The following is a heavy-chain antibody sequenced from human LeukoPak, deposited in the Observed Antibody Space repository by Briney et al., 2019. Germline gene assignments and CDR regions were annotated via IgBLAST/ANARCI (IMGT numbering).Heavy chain of an antibody. D-gene: IGHD2-21*01. Sequence: SETLSLTCTVSGGSISSYYWSWIRQPPGKGLEWIGYIYYSGSTNYNPSLKSRVTISVDTSKNQFSLKLSSVTAADTAEYYCARNVFQNWFDPWGQGTLVTVSS. CDR3: ARNVFQNWFDP. V-gene: IGHV4-59*08. CDR2: IYYSGST. J-gene: IGHJ5*02. CDR1: GGSISSYY.